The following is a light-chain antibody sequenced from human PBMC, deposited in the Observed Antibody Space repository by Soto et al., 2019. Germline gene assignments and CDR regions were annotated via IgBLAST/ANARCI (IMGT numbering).Light chain of an antibody. CDR2: GAS. CDR3: HRYESWT. CDR1: QSFAGTY. V-gene: IGKV3-20*01. Sequence: EIVLTQSPDTLSLSPGERATLSCRASQSFAGTYLAWYQQKPGQTPRLLINGASSRATGIPDRFSGSGSGTDFTLTSSGLEPDDFAVYYCHRYESWTFGQGTKVEIK. J-gene: IGKJ1*01.